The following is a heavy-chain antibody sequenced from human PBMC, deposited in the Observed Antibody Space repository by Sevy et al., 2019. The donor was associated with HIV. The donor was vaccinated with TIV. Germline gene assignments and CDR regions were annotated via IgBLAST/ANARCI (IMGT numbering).Heavy chain of an antibody. D-gene: IGHD1-20*01. V-gene: IGHV1-18*01. Sequence: ASMKVSCKASGYTFTSYGISWVRQAPGQGLEWMGWISAYNGNTNYAQKLQGRVTMTTDTSTSTAYMELRSLRSDDTAVYYCARSFRLTGTTPCDYWGQGTLVTVSS. CDR3: ARSFRLTGTTPCDY. J-gene: IGHJ4*02. CDR2: ISAYNGNT. CDR1: GYTFTSYG.